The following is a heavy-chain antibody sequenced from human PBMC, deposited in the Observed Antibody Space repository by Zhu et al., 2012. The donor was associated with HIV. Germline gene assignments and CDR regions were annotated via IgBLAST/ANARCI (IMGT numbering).Heavy chain of an antibody. J-gene: IGHJ6*03. Sequence: EVQLVESGGGVVRPGGSLRLSCAASGFTFDDYGMSWVRQAPGKYLEWVSGISWNGGDTGYADSVKGRFTISRDNAKNSLYLQMNSLRAEDTALYYCARDVSGWNYYYYYYMDVWGKGTTVTVSS. CDR3: ARDVSGWNYYYYYYMDV. CDR2: ISWNGGDT. D-gene: IGHD6-19*01. CDR1: GFTFDDYG. V-gene: IGHV3-20*04.